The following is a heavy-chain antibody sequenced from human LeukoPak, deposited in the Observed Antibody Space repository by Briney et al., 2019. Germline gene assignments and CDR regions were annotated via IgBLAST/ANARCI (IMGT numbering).Heavy chain of an antibody. CDR1: GFTVSSNY. D-gene: IGHD6-13*01. V-gene: IGHV3-66*01. Sequence: QSGGSLRLSCAASGFTVSSNYMSWVRQAPGKGLEWVSVIYSGGSTYYADSVKGRFTISRDNSKNTLYLQMNSLRAEDTAVYYCVKQQLVPGWFDPWGQGTLVTVSS. CDR3: VKQQLVPGWFDP. CDR2: IYSGGST. J-gene: IGHJ5*02.